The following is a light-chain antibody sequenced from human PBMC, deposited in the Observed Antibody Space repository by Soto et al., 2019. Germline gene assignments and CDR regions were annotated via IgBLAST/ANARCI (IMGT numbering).Light chain of an antibody. CDR1: SSDVGGYNY. Sequence: QSALTQHASVSGSPGQSITISCTGTSSDVGGYNYVSWYQQHPGKAPKLMIYDVSNRPSGVSNRFSGSKSGNTASLTISGLQAEEEADYYCSSYTSSSTLVVFGGVTKLTVL. CDR2: DVS. CDR3: SSYTSSSTLVV. J-gene: IGLJ2*01. V-gene: IGLV2-14*01.